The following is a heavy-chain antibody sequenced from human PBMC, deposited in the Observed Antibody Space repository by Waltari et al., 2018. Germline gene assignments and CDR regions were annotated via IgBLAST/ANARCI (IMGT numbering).Heavy chain of an antibody. CDR1: GGTFSSYA. J-gene: IGHJ6*02. D-gene: IGHD5-12*01. V-gene: IGHV1-69*15. CDR2: IIPSFSTA. CDR3: ASARYDSGYVFYYGMDV. Sequence: QVQLVQSGAEVKKPGSSVKVSCKASGGTFSSYAISWVRQAPGQGREWMGMIIPSFSTANYAQKFQGRVTITADESTSTAYMELSSLRSEDTAVYYCASARYDSGYVFYYGMDVWGQGTTVTVSS.